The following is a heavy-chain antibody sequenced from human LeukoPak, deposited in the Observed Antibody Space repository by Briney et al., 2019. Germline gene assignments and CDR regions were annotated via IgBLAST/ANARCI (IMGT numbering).Heavy chain of an antibody. Sequence: SETLSLTCTVSGGSISSYYWSWIRQPPGKGLEWIGYIYYSGSTNYNPSLKSRVTISVDTSKSQFSLELRSVSAADTAVYYCAGEYSGSHRFDYWGHGILVTVSS. CDR1: GGSISSYY. CDR3: AGEYSGSHRFDY. V-gene: IGHV4-59*12. D-gene: IGHD5-12*01. J-gene: IGHJ4*01. CDR2: IYYSGST.